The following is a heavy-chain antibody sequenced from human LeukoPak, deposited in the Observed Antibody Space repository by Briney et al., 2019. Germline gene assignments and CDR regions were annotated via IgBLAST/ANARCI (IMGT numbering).Heavy chain of an antibody. CDR2: IDAGNGNT. CDR3: ASHMTTVTLAAFDI. D-gene: IGHD4-17*01. V-gene: IGHV1-3*01. J-gene: IGHJ3*02. CDR1: GYTFTSYA. Sequence: ASVKVSCKASGYTFTSYAMHWVRQAPGQRLEWMGWIDAGNGNTKYSQEFQGRVTITRDTSASTAYMELSSLRSEDTAVYYCASHMTTVTLAAFDIWGQGTMVTVSS.